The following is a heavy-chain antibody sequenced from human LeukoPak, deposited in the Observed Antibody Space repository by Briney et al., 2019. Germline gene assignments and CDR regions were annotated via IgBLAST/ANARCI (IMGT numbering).Heavy chain of an antibody. Sequence: AGGSLRLSCAASGFIFSQYSMNLVRQAPGKGLEWVSHIRSSSETFYADSVKGRFTISRDNARNSLYLQMNNLRGEDTAIYFCARDAGNSGYGCDLWGQGTLVTVSS. D-gene: IGHD5-12*01. CDR3: ARDAGNSGYGCDL. CDR1: GFIFSQYS. CDR2: IRSSSET. J-gene: IGHJ5*02. V-gene: IGHV3-48*01.